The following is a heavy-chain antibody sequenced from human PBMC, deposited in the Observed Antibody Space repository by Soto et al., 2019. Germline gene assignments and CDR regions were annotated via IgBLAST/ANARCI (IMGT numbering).Heavy chain of an antibody. J-gene: IGHJ4*02. D-gene: IGHD3-3*01. V-gene: IGHV3-30-3*01. CDR1: GFTFSSYA. Sequence: QVQLVESGGGVVQPGRSLRLSCAASGFTFSSYAMHWVRQAPGKGLEWVAVISYDGSNKYYADSVKGRFTISRDNSKNTLYLQMNSLRAEDTAVYYRAREGVVAFDYWGQGTLVTVSS. CDR3: AREGVVAFDY. CDR2: ISYDGSNK.